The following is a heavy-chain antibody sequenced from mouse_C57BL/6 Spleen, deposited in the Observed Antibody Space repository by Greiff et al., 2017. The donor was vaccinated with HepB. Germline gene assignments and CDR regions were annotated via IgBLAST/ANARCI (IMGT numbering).Heavy chain of an antibody. Sequence: QVQLQQPGAELVMPGASVKLSCKASGYTFTSYWMHWVKQRPGQGLEWIGEIDPSDSYTNYNQKFKGKSTLTVDKSSSTAYMQLSSLTSEDSAVYYCAREGITKTWFAYWGQGTLVTVSA. CDR1: GYTFTSYW. CDR2: IDPSDSYT. J-gene: IGHJ3*01. D-gene: IGHD1-2*01. V-gene: IGHV1-69*01. CDR3: AREGITKTWFAY.